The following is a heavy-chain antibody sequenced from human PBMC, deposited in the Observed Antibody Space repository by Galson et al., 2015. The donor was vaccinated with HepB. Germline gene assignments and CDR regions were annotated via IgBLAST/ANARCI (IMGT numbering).Heavy chain of an antibody. CDR1: GFTFSSYA. V-gene: IGHV3-30-3*01. Sequence: SLRLSCAASGFTFSSYAMHWVRQAPGKGLEWVAVISYDGSNKYYADSVKGRFTISRDNSKNTLYLQMNSLRAEDTAVYYCAREASLEQQLVPVYYYGMDVWGQGTTVTVSS. D-gene: IGHD6-13*01. CDR2: ISYDGSNK. J-gene: IGHJ6*02. CDR3: AREASLEQQLVPVYYYGMDV.